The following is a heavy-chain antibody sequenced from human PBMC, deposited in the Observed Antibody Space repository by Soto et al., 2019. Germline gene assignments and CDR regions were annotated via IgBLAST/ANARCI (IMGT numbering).Heavy chain of an antibody. CDR2: IYPGDSDT. CDR3: ARQTPVVTVSDY. CDR1: GYTFATYW. D-gene: IGHD2-21*02. J-gene: IGHJ4*02. Sequence: ESLKVSCKGSGYTFATYWIGWVRQTPGKGLEWMGIIYPGDSDTRYSPSFQGQVTISADKSISTAYLQWTSLKASDTAMYYCARQTPVVTVSDYWGQGTPVTVSS. V-gene: IGHV5-51*01.